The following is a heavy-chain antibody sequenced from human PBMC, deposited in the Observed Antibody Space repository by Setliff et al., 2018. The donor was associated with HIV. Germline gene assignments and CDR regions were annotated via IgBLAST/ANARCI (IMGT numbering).Heavy chain of an antibody. CDR2: INSDGSIS. V-gene: IGHV3-74*03. CDR3: VRVAGFSSSWFGY. CDR1: GFTFSNYW. D-gene: IGHD6-13*01. J-gene: IGHJ4*02. Sequence: GGSLRLSCAASGFTFSNYWMHWVRQAPGKGLEWVSSINSDGSISEHADAVKGRLTISRDNARNTLYLEMNSMRVEDTAVYYCVRVAGFSSSWFGYWGQGTLVTVSS.